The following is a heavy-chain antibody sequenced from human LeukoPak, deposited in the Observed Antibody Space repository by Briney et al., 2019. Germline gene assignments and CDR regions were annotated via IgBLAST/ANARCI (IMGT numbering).Heavy chain of an antibody. J-gene: IGHJ4*02. V-gene: IGHV3-23*01. CDR3: TKVWFGEKTFDY. D-gene: IGHD3-10*01. CDR2: ISDSGGNT. CDR1: GFTFSSYA. Sequence: GGSLRLSCAASGFTFSSYAMGWVRQTPGKGLEWVSMISDSGGNTFYADSVKGRFTVSRDNSKNTVYLQMNSPRAEDTAVYVCTKVWFGEKTFDYWGQGTLVTVSS.